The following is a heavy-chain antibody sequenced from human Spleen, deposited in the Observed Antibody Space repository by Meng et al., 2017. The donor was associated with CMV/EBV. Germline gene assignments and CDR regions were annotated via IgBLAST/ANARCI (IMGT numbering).Heavy chain of an antibody. CDR1: GGSFSGYY. CDR3: ARSGADCSGGSCYSPFDY. V-gene: IGHV4-34*01. D-gene: IGHD2-15*01. CDR2: INHSGST. Sequence: QVQVKQWGAGLLKPSETLSLTCAVYGGSFSGYYWSWIRQPPGKVLEWIGEINHSGSTNYNPSLKSRVTISVDTSKNQFSLKLSSVTAADTAVYYCARSGADCSGGSCYSPFDYWGQGTLVTVSS. J-gene: IGHJ4*02.